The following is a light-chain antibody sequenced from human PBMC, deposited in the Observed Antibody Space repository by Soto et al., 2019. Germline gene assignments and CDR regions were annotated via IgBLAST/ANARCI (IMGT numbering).Light chain of an antibody. Sequence: DVVMTQSPLSLPVTLAQPASISCRSSQSLVYSDGNTYLTWFQQKPGQSPRRLIYKVSTRDSWVLDIFSGSGSGTYFTLKISRVEAEDVDIYSCMKGPHWSHTSGQGTKLEIK. CDR1: QSLVYSDGNTY. J-gene: IGKJ2*01. CDR3: MKGPHWSHT. CDR2: KVS. V-gene: IGKV2-30*01.